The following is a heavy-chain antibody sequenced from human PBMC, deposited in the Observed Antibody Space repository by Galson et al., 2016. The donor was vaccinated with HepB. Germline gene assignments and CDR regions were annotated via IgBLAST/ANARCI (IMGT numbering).Heavy chain of an antibody. CDR1: GFSFISYT. J-gene: IGHJ6*02. D-gene: IGHD3-22*01. CDR3: AGPYSYDANGRYGMDV. V-gene: IGHV3-21*01. CDR2: ISSSSTYI. Sequence: SLRLSCAASGFSFISYTMNWVRQAPGKGLEWVSSISSSSTYIYYADSVTGRFTISRDNAQNSLYLQMNSLRAEDTAVYFCAGPYSYDANGRYGMDVWGQGTTVTVSS.